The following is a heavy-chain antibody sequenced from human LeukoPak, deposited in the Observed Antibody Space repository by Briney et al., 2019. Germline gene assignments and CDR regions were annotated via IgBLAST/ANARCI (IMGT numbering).Heavy chain of an antibody. CDR2: ISAYNGNT. CDR1: GYTFTSYG. V-gene: IGHV1-18*01. Sequence: ASVKVSCKASGYTFTSYGISWVRQAPGQGLEWMGWISAYNGNTNYAQKLQGRVTMTTDTSTSTAYMELRSLRSDDTAVYYCARAASTLDYYYGMDVWGQGTTVTVSS. CDR3: ARAASTLDYYYGMDV. J-gene: IGHJ6*02.